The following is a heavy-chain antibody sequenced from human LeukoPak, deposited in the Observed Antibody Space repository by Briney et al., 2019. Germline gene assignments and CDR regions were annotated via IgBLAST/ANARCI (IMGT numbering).Heavy chain of an antibody. V-gene: IGHV4-30-4*01. CDR2: IYYSGST. CDR1: GGSISSGDYY. J-gene: IGHJ4*02. Sequence: SETLSLTCTVSGGSISSGDYYWSWIRQPPGKGLEWIGNIYYSGSTYYNPSLKSRVTISVDTSKNQFSLKLNSVTAADTAVYYCALYGSGSYNFDFWGQGTLVTVSS. D-gene: IGHD3-10*01. CDR3: ALYGSGSYNFDF.